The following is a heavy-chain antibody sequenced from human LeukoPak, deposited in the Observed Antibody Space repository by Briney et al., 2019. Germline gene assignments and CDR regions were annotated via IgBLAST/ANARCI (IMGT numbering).Heavy chain of an antibody. CDR2: ISSSGSTQ. J-gene: IGHJ3*01. CDR1: GFTFSDYY. Sequence: PGGSLRLSCAASGFTFSDYYMSWIRQAPGKGLEWVSYISSSGSTQYYADSVKGRFTISRDNSKNTLHLQMNSLRADDTAVYYCAREITIFINAYDLWGQGTMVTVSS. CDR3: AREITIFINAYDL. D-gene: IGHD3-3*01. V-gene: IGHV3-11*04.